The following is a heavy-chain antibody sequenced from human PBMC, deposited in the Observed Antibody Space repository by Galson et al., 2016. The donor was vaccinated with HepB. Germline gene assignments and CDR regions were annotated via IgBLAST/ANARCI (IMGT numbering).Heavy chain of an antibody. CDR2: ISGSGDDT. CDR3: AKDHAQWLGGFDY. CDR1: GSTFRRYA. V-gene: IGHV3-23*01. D-gene: IGHD5-12*01. J-gene: IGHJ4*02. Sequence: SLRLSCAASGSTFRRYAMTWVRQAPGKGLEWVSAISGSGDDTYYTDSVKGRFTISRDNSKNTLYLQMNSLRAEDTAVYYCAKDHAQWLGGFDYWGQGTLVTVSS.